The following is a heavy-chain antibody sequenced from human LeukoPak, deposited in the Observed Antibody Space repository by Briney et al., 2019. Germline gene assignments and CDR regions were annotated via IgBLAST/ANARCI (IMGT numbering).Heavy chain of an antibody. Sequence: SETLSLTCAVYGGSFSGYYWSWIRQPPGKWLEWIGEINHSGSTNYNPSLKSRVTISVDTSKNQFSLKLSSVTAADTAVYYCARLTYYDYVWGSYRYYFDYWGQGTLVTVSS. CDR3: ARLTYYDYVWGSYRYYFDY. V-gene: IGHV4-34*01. CDR2: INHSGST. J-gene: IGHJ4*02. D-gene: IGHD3-16*02. CDR1: GGSFSGYY.